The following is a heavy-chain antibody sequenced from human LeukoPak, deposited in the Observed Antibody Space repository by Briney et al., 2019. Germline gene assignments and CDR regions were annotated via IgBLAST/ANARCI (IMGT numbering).Heavy chain of an antibody. CDR2: INAGNGNT. D-gene: IGHD6-19*01. V-gene: IGHV1-3*01. J-gene: IGHJ4*02. CDR3: ARVTGIAVAVDFDY. CDR1: GYTFTSYA. Sequence: ASVKVSCTASGYTFTSYAMHWVRQAPGQRLEWMGWINAGNGNTKYSQKFQGRVTITADESTSTAYMELSSLRSEDTAVYYCARVTGIAVAVDFDYWGQGTLVTVSS.